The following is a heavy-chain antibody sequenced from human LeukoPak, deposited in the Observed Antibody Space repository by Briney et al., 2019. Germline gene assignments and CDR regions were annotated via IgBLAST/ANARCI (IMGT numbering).Heavy chain of an antibody. CDR2: IYYYGST. D-gene: IGHD3-22*01. CDR1: GGSTSSYY. CDR3: ARDRYYYDSSGYYSRGFDY. Sequence: SETLSLTCTVSGGSTSSYYWSWIRQPPGKGLELIGYIYYYGSTNYNPSLKSRVTISVDTSKNQFSLKLSSVTAADTAVYYCARDRYYYDSSGYYSRGFDYWGQGTLVTVSS. V-gene: IGHV4-59*01. J-gene: IGHJ4*02.